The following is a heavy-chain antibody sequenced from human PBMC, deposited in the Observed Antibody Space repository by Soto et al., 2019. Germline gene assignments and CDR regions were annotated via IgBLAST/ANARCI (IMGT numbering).Heavy chain of an antibody. V-gene: IGHV1-18*04. J-gene: IGHJ6*02. D-gene: IGHD2-2*01. Sequence: QVQLVQSGAEVKKPGASVKVSCKASGYTFTSYGLSWVRQAPGQGLEWMGWISAYNGNTNYAQKFQGRVTMTTETSTSTAYMELRSLRSDDTAVYYCARDTPRYCSSNSCPAHHYYGMDVWGQGTTVTVSS. CDR1: GYTFTSYG. CDR2: ISAYNGNT. CDR3: ARDTPRYCSSNSCPAHHYYGMDV.